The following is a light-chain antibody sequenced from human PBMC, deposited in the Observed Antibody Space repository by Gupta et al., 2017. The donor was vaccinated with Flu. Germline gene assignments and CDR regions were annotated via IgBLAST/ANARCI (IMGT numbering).Light chain of an antibody. CDR3: QQTDISPFT. V-gene: IGKV1-39*01. CDR1: QNVDEY. CDR2: DAS. J-gene: IGKJ5*01. Sequence: PSSLSAAVGDRATITWRASQNVDEYLNWYQQRPGQRPKPLIYDASTRETGVPSRFSGSGSGTNFTLSISRLRPEDFATYHCQQTDISPFTFGQGTQLDI.